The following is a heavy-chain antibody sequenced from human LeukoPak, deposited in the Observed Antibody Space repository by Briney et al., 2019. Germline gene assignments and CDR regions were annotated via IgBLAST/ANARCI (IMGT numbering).Heavy chain of an antibody. Sequence: GGSLRLSCAASGYTFSNYAMSWVRQAPGQGLECVSAISGSGGTTYYADSVKGRFTISTDNSKNTPYLQMNSLRAEDTAVYYCATYCTSTTCYAADDFWGQGTLVTVSS. V-gene: IGHV3-23*01. D-gene: IGHD2-2*01. CDR3: ATYCTSTTCYAADDF. CDR1: GYTFSNYA. CDR2: ISGSGGTT. J-gene: IGHJ4*02.